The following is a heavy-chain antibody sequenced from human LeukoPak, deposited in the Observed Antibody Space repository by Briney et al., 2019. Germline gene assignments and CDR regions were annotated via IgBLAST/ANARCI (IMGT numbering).Heavy chain of an antibody. CDR3: ARERTGSYDPHFDY. CDR1: GFTFSSYA. CDR2: ISGSGDST. D-gene: IGHD1-26*01. V-gene: IGHV3-23*01. J-gene: IGHJ4*02. Sequence: PGGSLRLSCAASGFTFSSYAMSWVRQAPGKGLEWVSAISGSGDSTYYGDSVKDRFTISRDNSKNTLYLQMNSLRAEGTAVYYCARERTGSYDPHFDYWGQGTLVTVSS.